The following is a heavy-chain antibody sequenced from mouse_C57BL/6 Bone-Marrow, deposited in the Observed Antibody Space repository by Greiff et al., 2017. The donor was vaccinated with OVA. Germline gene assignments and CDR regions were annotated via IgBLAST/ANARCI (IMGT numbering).Heavy chain of an antibody. CDR2: INPSNGGT. Sequence: QVQLQQPGTELVKPGASVKLSCKASGYTFTSYWMHWVKQRPGQGLEWIGNINPSNGGTNYNEKFKSKATLTVDKSSSTAYLQLSSLTSEDSAVYYCARSAQATLAWFAYWGQGTLVTVSA. CDR1: GYTFTSYW. V-gene: IGHV1-53*01. D-gene: IGHD3-2*02. CDR3: ARSAQATLAWFAY. J-gene: IGHJ3*01.